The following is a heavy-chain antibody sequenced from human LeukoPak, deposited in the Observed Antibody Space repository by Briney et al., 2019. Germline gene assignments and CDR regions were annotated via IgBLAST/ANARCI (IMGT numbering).Heavy chain of an antibody. CDR2: INPNSGGT. CDR1: GYTFTGYY. CDR3: ARAPDPDFWSGYYTLGYYMDV. D-gene: IGHD3-3*01. J-gene: IGHJ6*03. Sequence: GASVKVSCKASGYTFTGYYMHWVRQAPGQGLEWMGWINPNSGGTNYAQKFQGRVTMTRDTSISTAYMELSRLRSDDTAVYYCARAPDPDFWSGYYTLGYYMDVWGKGTTVTVSS. V-gene: IGHV1-2*02.